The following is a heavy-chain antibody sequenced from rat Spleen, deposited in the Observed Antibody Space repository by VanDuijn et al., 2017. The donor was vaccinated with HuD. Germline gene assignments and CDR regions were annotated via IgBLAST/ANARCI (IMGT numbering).Heavy chain of an antibody. J-gene: IGHJ3*01. CDR1: GFDFSDYW. Sequence: EVQLVESGGGLVQPGRSLKLSCAASGFDFSDYWMGWVRQAPGKGLEWIGEINKDSTTINYTPSFKDKFTISRDNAKSTLYLQMDSLRSEDTATYYCARHSQLPGYNWGAFAYWGQGTLVTVSS. CDR3: ARHSQLPGYNWGAFAY. V-gene: IGHV4-2*01. CDR2: INKDSTTI. D-gene: IGHD1-4*01.